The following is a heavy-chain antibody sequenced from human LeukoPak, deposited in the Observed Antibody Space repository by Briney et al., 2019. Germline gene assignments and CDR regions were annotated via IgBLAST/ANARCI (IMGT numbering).Heavy chain of an antibody. CDR2: ISYSGST. Sequence: SETLSLTCTVPGGSISSSSYYWGWIRQPPGKGLEWIGTISYSGSTYYNPSLKSRVTISVDTSKNQFSLELSSVTAADTAVYYCARHFDYWGQGTLVTVSS. J-gene: IGHJ4*02. V-gene: IGHV4-39*01. CDR3: ARHFDY. CDR1: GGSISSSSYY.